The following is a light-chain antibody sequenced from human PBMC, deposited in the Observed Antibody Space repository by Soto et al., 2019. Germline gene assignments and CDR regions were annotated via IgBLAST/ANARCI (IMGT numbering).Light chain of an antibody. Sequence: EIVMTQSPATLSVSPGERATLSCRASKNVSSSNLAWYQQKPGQAPRLLIYGASTRATGIPARFSGSGSGTEFTLTISSLQSEDFAVYYCQQYNNWPRTFGQGTKVDIK. V-gene: IGKV3-15*01. CDR1: KNVSSSN. CDR3: QQYNNWPRT. CDR2: GAS. J-gene: IGKJ1*01.